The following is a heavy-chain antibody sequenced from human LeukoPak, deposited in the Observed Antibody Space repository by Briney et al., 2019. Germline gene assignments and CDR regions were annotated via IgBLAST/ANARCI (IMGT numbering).Heavy chain of an antibody. Sequence: GGSLRLSCAASGFTFDDYGMSWVRQAPGEGLEWVSGINWEVGSTGYADSVKGRFTISRDNAKNSLYLQMNSLRAEDTALYYCARDKVDFWSGYPTDYYYYMDVWGKGTTVTVSS. D-gene: IGHD3-3*01. V-gene: IGHV3-20*04. CDR2: INWEVGST. CDR1: GFTFDDYG. CDR3: ARDKVDFWSGYPTDYYYYMDV. J-gene: IGHJ6*03.